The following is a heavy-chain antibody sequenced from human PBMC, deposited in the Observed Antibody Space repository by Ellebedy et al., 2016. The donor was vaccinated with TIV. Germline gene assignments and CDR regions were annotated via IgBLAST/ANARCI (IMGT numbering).Heavy chain of an antibody. CDR3: STVEWYRSDY. CDR2: ISGGGGSA. J-gene: IGHJ4*02. CDR1: GFTFSNAW. Sequence: GESLKISCAASGFTFSNAWMNWVRQAPGKGLEWVSTISGGGGSAYFPDSVKGRFTISRDNSKNTVYLQMNTLGGEDTAVYYCSTVEWYRSDYWGQGTLVTVSS. V-gene: IGHV3-23*01. D-gene: IGHD3-3*01.